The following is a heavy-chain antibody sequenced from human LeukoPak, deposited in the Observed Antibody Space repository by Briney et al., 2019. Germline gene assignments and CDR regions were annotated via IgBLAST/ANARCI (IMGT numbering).Heavy chain of an antibody. CDR3: TKGIVGATTDWFDP. CDR1: GFTFSDHY. Sequence: GGSLRLSCAASGFTFSDHYMDWVRQAPGKGLEWVGRIRNKANSYTTEYAASVKGKFTISRDDSKNTLYLQMNSLKTEDTAMYYCTKGIVGATTDWFDPWGQGTLVTVSS. D-gene: IGHD1-26*01. J-gene: IGHJ5*02. CDR2: IRNKANSYTT. V-gene: IGHV3-72*01.